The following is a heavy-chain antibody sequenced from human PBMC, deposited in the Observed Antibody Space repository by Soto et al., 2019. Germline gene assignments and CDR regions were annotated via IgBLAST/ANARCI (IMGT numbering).Heavy chain of an antibody. CDR2: ISYDGSNK. CDR1: GFTFSSYG. J-gene: IGHJ3*02. D-gene: IGHD1-26*01. Sequence: GGSLRLSCAASGFTFSSYGMHWVRQAPGKGLEWVAVISYDGSNKYYADSVKGRFTISRDNSKNTLYLQMNSLRAEDTAVYYCAKDRAAWEAYDAFDIWGQGTMVTVSS. V-gene: IGHV3-30*18. CDR3: AKDRAAWEAYDAFDI.